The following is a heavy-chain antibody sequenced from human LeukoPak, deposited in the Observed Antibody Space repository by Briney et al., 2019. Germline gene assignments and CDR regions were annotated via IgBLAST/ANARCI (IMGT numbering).Heavy chain of an antibody. J-gene: IGHJ6*03. D-gene: IGHD1-26*01. CDR1: GYTFTSYD. Sequence: GASVKVSCKASGYTFTSYDINWVRQATGQGLEWVGWMNPNSGNTGYAQKFQGRVTITRNTSISTAYMELSSLRSEDTAVYYCVRGAGATISYDHYYMDVWGKGTTVTISS. CDR2: MNPNSGNT. V-gene: IGHV1-8*03. CDR3: VRGAGATISYDHYYMDV.